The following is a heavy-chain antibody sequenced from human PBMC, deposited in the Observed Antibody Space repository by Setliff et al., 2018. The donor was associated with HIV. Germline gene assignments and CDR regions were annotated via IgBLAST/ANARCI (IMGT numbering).Heavy chain of an antibody. CDR2: AYHSGRT. Sequence: TLSLTCAVSGYSITSGYSWGWIRQSPGKGLEWIGNAYHSGRTYYNPSLKSRVAMSIDTSKNQFSLRLNSVTAADTAMYYCVHSLLGAPMVDYWGQGTLVTVSS. D-gene: IGHD3-16*01. J-gene: IGHJ4*02. CDR3: VHSLLGAPMVDY. CDR1: GYSITSGYS. V-gene: IGHV4-38-2*01.